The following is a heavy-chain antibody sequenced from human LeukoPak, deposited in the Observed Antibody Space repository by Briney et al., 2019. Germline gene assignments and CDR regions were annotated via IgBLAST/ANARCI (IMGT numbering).Heavy chain of an antibody. CDR1: GFTFRSYA. Sequence: PGGSLRLSCAASGFTFRSYAMNWVRQAPGKGLEWVSGISGSGGSTNYVDSVKGRLSVSRDNSKNTLYLQMNNLRVEDTAVYYCAMDLRGYSYGFFDYWGQGTLVTVSS. J-gene: IGHJ4*02. CDR3: AMDLRGYSYGFFDY. V-gene: IGHV3-23*01. D-gene: IGHD5-18*01. CDR2: ISGSGGST.